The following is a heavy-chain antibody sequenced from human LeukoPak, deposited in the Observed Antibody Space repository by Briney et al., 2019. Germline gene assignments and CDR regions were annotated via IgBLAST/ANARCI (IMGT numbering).Heavy chain of an antibody. J-gene: IGHJ4*02. V-gene: IGHV3-23*01. Sequence: GGSLRLSCAVSGITLTNYGMSWVRQAPGKGLEWVAGISDSGGRTIYADSVKGRFTISRDNPKNTLYLQMNSLRVEDTAVYYCARGGYSFDYLGQGTLVTVSS. CDR1: GITLTNYG. CDR3: ARGGYSFDY. D-gene: IGHD5-12*01. CDR2: ISDSGGRT.